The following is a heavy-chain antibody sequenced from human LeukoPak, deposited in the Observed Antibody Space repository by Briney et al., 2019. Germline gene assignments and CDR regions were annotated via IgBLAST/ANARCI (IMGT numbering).Heavy chain of an antibody. Sequence: GGSLRLSCTASGFTFGSYGMSWVRQAPGRGLEWVSFITPNADRASYADSVEGRFTISRDNPRNTLYMQMNSLRDEDTAVYYCAIMHGYYDGSGYWVQWGQGTLVTVSS. CDR2: ITPNADRA. CDR1: GFTFGSYG. V-gene: IGHV3-23*01. CDR3: AIMHGYYDGSGYWVQ. D-gene: IGHD3-22*01. J-gene: IGHJ1*01.